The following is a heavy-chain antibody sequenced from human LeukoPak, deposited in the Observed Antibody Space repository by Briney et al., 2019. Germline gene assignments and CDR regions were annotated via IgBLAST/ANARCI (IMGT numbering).Heavy chain of an antibody. CDR3: AKDRYCSGGSCYYFDY. Sequence: GGSLRLSCAASGFTFSSYGMHWVRQAPGKGLEWVAVIWYDGSNKYYADSVKGRFTISRDNSKNTLYLQMNSLRAEDTAVYYCAKDRYCSGGSCYYFDYWRQGTLVTVSS. CDR2: IWYDGSNK. CDR1: GFTFSSYG. V-gene: IGHV3-33*06. J-gene: IGHJ4*02. D-gene: IGHD2-15*01.